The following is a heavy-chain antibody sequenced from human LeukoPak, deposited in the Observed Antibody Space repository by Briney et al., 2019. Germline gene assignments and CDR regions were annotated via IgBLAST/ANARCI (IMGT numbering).Heavy chain of an antibody. D-gene: IGHD3-10*01. CDR1: GFTFSSYG. Sequence: PGGSLRLSCAASGFTFSSYGMHWVRQAPGKGLEWVAFIRYDGSNKYYADSVKGRFTISRDNSKNTLYLQMNSLRAEDTAVYYCAKSSWEHPPSITMVRGAPRGFGYYYYMDVWGKGTTVTVSS. CDR3: AKSSWEHPPSITMVRGAPRGFGYYYYMDV. J-gene: IGHJ6*03. CDR2: IRYDGSNK. V-gene: IGHV3-30*02.